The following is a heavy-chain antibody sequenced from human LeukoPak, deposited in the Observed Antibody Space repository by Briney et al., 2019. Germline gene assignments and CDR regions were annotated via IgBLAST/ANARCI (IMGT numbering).Heavy chain of an antibody. D-gene: IGHD5-24*01. CDR1: GFTFSSYE. Sequence: QPGGSLRLSCAASGFTFSSYEMNWVRQAPGKGLEWVSRVIRDGSFTNYADSVKGRFTISRDNAKNTLYLQMSSLRAEDTAVYFCVRDGDDFNFDYWGQGSLVTVSS. J-gene: IGHJ4*02. V-gene: IGHV3-74*01. CDR2: VIRDGSFT. CDR3: VRDGDDFNFDY.